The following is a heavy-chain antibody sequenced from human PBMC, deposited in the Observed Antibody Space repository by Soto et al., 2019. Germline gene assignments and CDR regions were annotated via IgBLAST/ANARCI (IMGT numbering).Heavy chain of an antibody. Sequence: GASVKVSCKASGYTFTSYYMHWVRQAPGQGLEWMGIINPSGGSTSYAQKFQGRVTMTRDTSTSTVYMELKGLKTEDTAMYFCTADDADQGSGEFDYWGQGTLVTVSS. CDR3: TADDADQGSGEFDY. CDR2: INPSGGST. J-gene: IGHJ4*02. D-gene: IGHD3-10*01. CDR1: GYTFTSYY. V-gene: IGHV1-46*01.